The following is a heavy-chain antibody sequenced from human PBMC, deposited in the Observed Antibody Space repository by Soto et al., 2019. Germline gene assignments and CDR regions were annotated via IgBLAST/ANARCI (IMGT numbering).Heavy chain of an antibody. Sequence: GGSLRLPCAASGFTLSTYWMHWVRQVPGKGLVWVSRISSGGTYTNYADSVKGRFTISRDSARNTLFLQMNYLTGEDTAVYYCARTFVDGMAGFGPWGQGTLVTVSS. CDR2: ISSGGTYT. D-gene: IGHD2-15*01. V-gene: IGHV3-74*01. CDR1: GFTLSTYW. CDR3: ARTFVDGMAGFGP. J-gene: IGHJ5*02.